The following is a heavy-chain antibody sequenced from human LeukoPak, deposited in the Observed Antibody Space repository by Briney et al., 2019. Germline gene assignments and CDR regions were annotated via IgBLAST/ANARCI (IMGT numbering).Heavy chain of an antibody. CDR3: ARGSAEGDYVFLDY. J-gene: IGHJ4*02. CDR1: GYTFTGYY. Sequence: ASVKVSCKASGYTFTGYYMHWVRQAPGQGLEWMGWISAYNGNTNYAQKLQGRVTMTTDTSTSTTYMELRSLRTDDTAVYYCARGSAEGDYVFLDYGGQGTRAPVPP. D-gene: IGHD4-17*01. V-gene: IGHV1-18*04. CDR2: ISAYNGNT.